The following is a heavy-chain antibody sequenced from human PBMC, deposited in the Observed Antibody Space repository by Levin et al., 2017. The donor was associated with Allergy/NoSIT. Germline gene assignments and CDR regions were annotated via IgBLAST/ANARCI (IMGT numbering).Heavy chain of an antibody. V-gene: IGHV2-5*02. Sequence: SGPTLVKPTQTLTLTCTFSGFSLSTSGVGVGWIRQSPGKALEWLALLYWDDDARYSPSLRSRLTITKDTSKNQVVLTMTNMDPVDTATYYCAHRPGVVVTTIATDVFDIWGQGTMVTVSS. CDR2: LYWDDDA. J-gene: IGHJ3*02. CDR1: GFSLSTSGVG. D-gene: IGHD2-21*02. CDR3: AHRPGVVVTTIATDVFDI.